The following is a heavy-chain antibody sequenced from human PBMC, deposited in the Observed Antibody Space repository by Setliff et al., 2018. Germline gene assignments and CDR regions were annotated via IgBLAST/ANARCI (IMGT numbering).Heavy chain of an antibody. CDR3: ARRGERFFNWFDP. J-gene: IGHJ5*02. CDR1: GYSFTDYW. D-gene: IGHD2-21*01. V-gene: IGHV5-51*01. CDR2: IYPGNADT. Sequence: PGESLKISCKGSGYSFTDYWIAWVRQTPGKGLEWMGTIYPGNADTRYSPSFQGQVTISIDTSINTAFLQWNNLKASDTAVYYCARRGERFFNWFDPWGQGTLVTVSS.